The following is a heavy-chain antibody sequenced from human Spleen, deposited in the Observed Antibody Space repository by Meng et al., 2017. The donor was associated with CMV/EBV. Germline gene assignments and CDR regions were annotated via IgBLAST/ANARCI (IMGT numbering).Heavy chain of an antibody. Sequence: GGSLRLSCAASGFTFSSYSMNWVRQAPGKGLEWVGRTKSKTDGETTDYAAPVKGRFTISRDDSKNTLYLQMNSLKTEDTAVYYCTTEAYSSSWCWFDPWGQGTLVTVSS. D-gene: IGHD6-13*01. CDR1: GFTFSSYS. CDR2: TKSKTDGETT. CDR3: TTEAYSSSWCWFDP. V-gene: IGHV3-15*01. J-gene: IGHJ5*02.